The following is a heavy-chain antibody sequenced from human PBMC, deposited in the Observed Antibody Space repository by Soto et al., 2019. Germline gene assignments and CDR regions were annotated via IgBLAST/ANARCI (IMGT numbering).Heavy chain of an antibody. CDR2: ISYDGSNK. CDR1: GFTFSSYA. CDR3: AKESTIFGVVPSGMDV. J-gene: IGHJ6*02. Sequence: LRLSCAASGFTFSSYAMHWVRQAPGKGLEWVAVISYDGSNKYYADSVKGRFTISRDNSKNTLYLQMNSLRAEDTAVYYCAKESTIFGVVPSGMDVWGQGTTVTVSS. V-gene: IGHV3-30-3*01. D-gene: IGHD3-3*01.